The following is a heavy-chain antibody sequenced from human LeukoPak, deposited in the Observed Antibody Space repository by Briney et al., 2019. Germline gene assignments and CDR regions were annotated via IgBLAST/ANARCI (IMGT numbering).Heavy chain of an antibody. D-gene: IGHD2-2*01. V-gene: IGHV4-59*08. J-gene: IGHJ4*02. CDR3: ARHYSTDPFDY. CDR2: ISHNGNT. CDR1: GASISSYY. Sequence: SETLSLTCTVSGASISSYYWSWIRQPPGKGLEWVACISHNGNTDYNPSLKTRVTISVDTSKSQISLKLSSVTAADTAIYYCARHYSTDPFDYWGQGTPVTVPS.